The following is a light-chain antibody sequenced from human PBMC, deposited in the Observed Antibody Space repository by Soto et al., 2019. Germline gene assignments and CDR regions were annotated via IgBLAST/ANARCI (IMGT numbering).Light chain of an antibody. Sequence: DIQLTQSPSFLSASVGDRVTITCRASQGIDSYLAWYQQKPGKAPNVLIYGASTLQSGVPSRFSGSGSGTEFTLRISSLHPEDFATYYCQQLHNYPLTFGGGTKVGIK. V-gene: IGKV1-9*01. CDR1: QGIDSY. CDR3: QQLHNYPLT. J-gene: IGKJ4*01. CDR2: GAS.